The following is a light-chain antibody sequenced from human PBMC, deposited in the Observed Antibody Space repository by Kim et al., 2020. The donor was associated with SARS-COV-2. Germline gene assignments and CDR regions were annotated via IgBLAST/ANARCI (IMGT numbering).Light chain of an antibody. Sequence: SSELTQDPAVSVALGQTVRITCQGDSLRSYYATWYQQKPGQAPILVIYGKNNRPSGIPDRFSGSSSGNTASLTITGTQAGDEADYYCNSRDRHDTVVFGG. CDR3: NSRDRHDTVV. CDR2: GKN. CDR1: SLRSYY. J-gene: IGLJ2*01. V-gene: IGLV3-19*01.